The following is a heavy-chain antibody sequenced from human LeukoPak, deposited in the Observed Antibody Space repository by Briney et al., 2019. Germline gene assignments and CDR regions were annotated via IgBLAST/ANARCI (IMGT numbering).Heavy chain of an antibody. J-gene: IGHJ4*02. Sequence: PGGSLRLSCTASGFTLSSSAMYWVRQAPGKGLEFVSDITSSGTGTDYADSVKGRFTISRDNSKNTLYLQMGSLRADDMAIYYCARIRSGWYFDYWGQGTLVTVSS. V-gene: IGHV3-64*02. CDR1: GFTLSSSA. CDR2: ITSSGTGT. D-gene: IGHD6-19*01. CDR3: ARIRSGWYFDY.